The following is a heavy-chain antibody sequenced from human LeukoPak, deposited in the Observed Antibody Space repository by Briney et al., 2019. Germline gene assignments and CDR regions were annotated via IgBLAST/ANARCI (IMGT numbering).Heavy chain of an antibody. CDR1: GFTFSSYS. D-gene: IGHD4-17*01. J-gene: IGHJ4*02. CDR2: ISSSSSTI. CDR3: ARLTTTGGI. Sequence: PGGSLRLSCAASGFTFSSYSMNWVRQAPGKGLEWVSYISSSSSTIYYADSVKGRFTISRDNAKNSLYLRMNSLRAEDTAVYYCARLTTTGGIWGQGTLVTVSS. V-gene: IGHV3-48*04.